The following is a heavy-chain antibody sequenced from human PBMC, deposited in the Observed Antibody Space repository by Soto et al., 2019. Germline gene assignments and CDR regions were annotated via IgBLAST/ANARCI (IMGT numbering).Heavy chain of an antibody. J-gene: IGHJ4*02. CDR1: GFTFSSYA. CDR2: ISYDGSNK. D-gene: IGHD3-22*01. V-gene: IGHV3-30-3*01. Sequence: PGGSLRLSCAASGFTFSSYAMHWVRQAPGKGLEWVAVISYDGSNKYYADSVKGRFTISRDNSKNTLYLQMNSLRAEDTAVYYCAREADYYDSSGLDYWGQGTLVTVSS. CDR3: AREADYYDSSGLDY.